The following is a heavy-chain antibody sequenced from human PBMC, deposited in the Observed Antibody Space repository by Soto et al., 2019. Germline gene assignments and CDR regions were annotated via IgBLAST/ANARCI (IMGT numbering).Heavy chain of an antibody. CDR2: IYYSGST. J-gene: IGHJ4*02. Sequence: AETLSLTCTVSGRSISSYYWSWIRQPPGKGLEWIGYIYYSGSTNYNPSRKSRVTISVHTSKNQSSLKLSSVTAADTAMYYCARHHDSWGQGTPVTVSS. CDR3: ARHHDS. CDR1: GRSISSYY. V-gene: IGHV4-59*08.